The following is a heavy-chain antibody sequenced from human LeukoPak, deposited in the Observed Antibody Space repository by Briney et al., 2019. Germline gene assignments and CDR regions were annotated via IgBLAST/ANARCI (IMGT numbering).Heavy chain of an antibody. CDR1: GGSFSGYY. J-gene: IGHJ4*02. CDR3: ARGRSGSYSWAHRYYFDY. Sequence: AETLSLTCAVYGGSFSGYYWSWIRQPPGKGLEWIGEINHSGSTNYNPSLKSRVTISVDTSKNQFSLKLSSVTAADTAVYYCARGRSGSYSWAHRYYFDYWGQGTLVTVSS. D-gene: IGHD1-26*01. V-gene: IGHV4-34*01. CDR2: INHSGST.